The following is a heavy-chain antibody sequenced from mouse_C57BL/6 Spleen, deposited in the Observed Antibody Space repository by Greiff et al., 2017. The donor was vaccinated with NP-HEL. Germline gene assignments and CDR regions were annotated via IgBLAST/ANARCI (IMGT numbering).Heavy chain of an antibody. CDR2: ISSGGSYT. CDR3: ARHGIYYGSSHWYFDV. J-gene: IGHJ1*03. CDR1: GFTFSSYG. Sequence: EVHLVESGGDLVKPGGSLKLSCAASGFTFSSYGMSWVRQTPDKRLEWVATISSGGSYTYYPDSVKGRFTISRDNAKNTLYLQMSSLKSEDTAMYYCARHGIYYGSSHWYFDVWGTGTTVTVSS. V-gene: IGHV5-6*01. D-gene: IGHD1-1*01.